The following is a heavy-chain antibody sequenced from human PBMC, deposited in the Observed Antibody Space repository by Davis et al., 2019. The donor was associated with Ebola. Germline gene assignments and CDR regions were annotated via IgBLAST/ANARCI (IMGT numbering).Heavy chain of an antibody. J-gene: IGHJ4*02. CDR2: INPSGGST. CDR3: ARGATHYGDRTTFFDY. CDR1: GYTFTSYY. D-gene: IGHD4-17*01. Sequence: ASVKVSCKASGYTFTSYYMHWVRQAPGQGLEWMGIINPSGGSTSYAQKFQGRVTMTRDTSTSTVYMELSSLRSEDTAVYYCARGATHYGDRTTFFDYWGQGTLVTVSS. V-gene: IGHV1-46*01.